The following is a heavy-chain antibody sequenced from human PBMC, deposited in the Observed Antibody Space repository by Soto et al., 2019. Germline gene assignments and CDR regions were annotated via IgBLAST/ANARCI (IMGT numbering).Heavy chain of an antibody. CDR2: IKQDGSDK. CDR1: GFTFSSYW. J-gene: IGHJ4*02. Sequence: GGSLRLSCAASGFTFSSYWMNWVRQAPGKGLEWVANIKQDGSDKYYVDSVKGRFTISRDNAKKSLYLQMNSLRAEDTAMYYCARDGNFYDTSGFYSDWGQGTLVTVSS. CDR3: ARDGNFYDTSGFYSD. D-gene: IGHD3-22*01. V-gene: IGHV3-7*03.